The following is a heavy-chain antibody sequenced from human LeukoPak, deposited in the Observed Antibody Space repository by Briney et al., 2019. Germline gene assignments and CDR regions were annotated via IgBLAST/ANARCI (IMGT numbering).Heavy chain of an antibody. Sequence: SETLSLTCAVSGYSISSGYYWGWIRQPPRKGLEWIGSIYYSGSTYYNPSLKSRVTISVDTSKNQFSLKLSSVTAADTAVYYCARGGLVFGYSSSWYRTDWYFDLWGRGTLVTVSS. CDR3: ARGGLVFGYSSSWYRTDWYFDL. CDR2: IYYSGST. J-gene: IGHJ2*01. CDR1: GYSISSGYY. D-gene: IGHD6-13*01. V-gene: IGHV4-38-2*01.